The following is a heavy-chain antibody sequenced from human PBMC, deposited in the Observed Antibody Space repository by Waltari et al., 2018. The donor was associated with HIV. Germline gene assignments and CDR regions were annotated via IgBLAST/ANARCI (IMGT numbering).Heavy chain of an antibody. CDR2: MKEDGSEK. CDR3: ATGFVPGY. V-gene: IGHV3-7*01. J-gene: IGHJ4*02. D-gene: IGHD3-10*01. Sequence: EVQLVESGGGLVQLGESLRLSCTASGFSFSTSWMSWVRQSPGKVLEWVANMKEDGSEKRYADSVKGRFIISRDNAMNSLYLQMNNLRAEDTAVYYCATGFVPGYWGQGTLVTVSS. CDR1: GFSFSTSW.